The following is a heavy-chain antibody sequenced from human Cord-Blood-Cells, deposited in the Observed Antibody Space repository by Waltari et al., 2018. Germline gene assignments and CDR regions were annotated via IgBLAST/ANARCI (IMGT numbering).Heavy chain of an antibody. CDR2: ISGSGGST. D-gene: IGHD3-10*01. J-gene: IGHJ4*02. V-gene: IGHV3-23*04. CDR3: AKVEGFGELFELDY. Sequence: EVQLVESGGGLVQPGGSLRLSCAASGFTFSSYAMSWVRQDPGKGLEWVSAISGSGGSTYSADSVKGRFTISRDNSKNPLYLQMNSLRAEDTAVYYCAKVEGFGELFELDYWGQGTLVTVSS. CDR1: GFTFSSYA.